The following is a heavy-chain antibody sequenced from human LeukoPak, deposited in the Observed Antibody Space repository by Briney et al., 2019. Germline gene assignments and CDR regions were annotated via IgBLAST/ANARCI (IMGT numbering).Heavy chain of an antibody. J-gene: IGHJ5*02. CDR3: VRHIITTTIISHTFDP. CDR2: IKQDGSEK. CDR1: GFTFSSYW. Sequence: QAGGSLRLSCAASGFTFSSYWMSWVRQAPGRGLEWVANIKQDGSEKYYMDSMKGRFTISRDNARNSLYLQINSLRAEDTAVYYCVRHIITTTIISHTFDPWGQGTLVTVSS. V-gene: IGHV3-7*01. D-gene: IGHD3-22*01.